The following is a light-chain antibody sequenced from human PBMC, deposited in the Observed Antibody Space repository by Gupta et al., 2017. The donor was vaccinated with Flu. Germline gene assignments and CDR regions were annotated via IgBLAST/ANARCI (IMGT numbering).Light chain of an antibody. Sequence: QSTLTQPRSVSGSPGQSVTISCSGTSSDVGGYNSVSWYQHHPGKAPNLMIYDGSTRPSGTPDRFSCSKSGTTASLTIAGLQAEDEDDYYCCSFAGSYIVFGGGTNLTVL. CDR2: DGS. CDR1: SSDVGGYNS. V-gene: IGLV2-11*01. J-gene: IGLJ2*01. CDR3: CSFAGSYIV.